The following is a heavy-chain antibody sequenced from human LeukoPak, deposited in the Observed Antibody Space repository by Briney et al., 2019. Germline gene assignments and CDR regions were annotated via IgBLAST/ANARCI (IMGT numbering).Heavy chain of an antibody. CDR3: AREKVGTDY. V-gene: IGHV4-59*12. D-gene: IGHD4-23*01. Sequence: SETLSLTCTVSGGSINSYYWSWIRQPPGKGLEWIGYIYYSGSTNYNPSLKSRVTISVDTSKNQFSLKLSSVTAADTAVYYCAREKVGTDYWGQGTLVTVSS. CDR2: IYYSGST. J-gene: IGHJ4*02. CDR1: GGSINSYY.